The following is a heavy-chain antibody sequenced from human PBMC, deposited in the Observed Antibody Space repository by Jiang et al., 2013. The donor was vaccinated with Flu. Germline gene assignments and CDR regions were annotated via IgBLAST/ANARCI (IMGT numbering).Heavy chain of an antibody. J-gene: IGHJ3*02. CDR3: VKDYEIQLWLSFDALHI. V-gene: IGHV3-23*01. CDR1: GFPFSSYG. Sequence: VQLLESGGGLVQPGGSLRLSCGASGFPFSSYGMNWVRQAPGKGLEWVSSISANGAGTYYADSVKGRFTISRANSENTLYLQMNSLRVEDTAIYYCVKDYEIQLWLSFDALHIW. D-gene: IGHD5-18*01. CDR2: ISANGAGT.